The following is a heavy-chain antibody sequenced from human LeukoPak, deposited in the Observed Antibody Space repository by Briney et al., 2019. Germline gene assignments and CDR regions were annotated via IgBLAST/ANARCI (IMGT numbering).Heavy chain of an antibody. Sequence: PSETLSLTCTASGGSISSIFYYWGWIRPPPGKGLEWIVSIYHSGSTYYNPSLKRRVTISVDTSRNQFSLNLSAVNAADTAGYYCARHYGPWGQGTLVAVSS. CDR3: ARHYGP. CDR2: IYHSGST. V-gene: IGHV4-39*01. J-gene: IGHJ5*02. CDR1: GGSISSIFYY. D-gene: IGHD4-17*01.